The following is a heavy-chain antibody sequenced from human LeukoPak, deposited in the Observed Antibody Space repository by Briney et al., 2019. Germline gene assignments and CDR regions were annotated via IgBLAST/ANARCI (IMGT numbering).Heavy chain of an antibody. CDR3: AKGGRYNWNYVLDY. J-gene: IGHJ4*02. D-gene: IGHD1-7*01. Sequence: GGSLRLSCAASGFTFSSYATSWVRQAPGKGLEWVSAISGSGGSTYYADSVKGRFTISRDNSKNTLYLQMNSLRAEDTAVYYCAKGGRYNWNYVLDYWGQGTLVTVSS. V-gene: IGHV3-23*01. CDR2: ISGSGGST. CDR1: GFTFSSYA.